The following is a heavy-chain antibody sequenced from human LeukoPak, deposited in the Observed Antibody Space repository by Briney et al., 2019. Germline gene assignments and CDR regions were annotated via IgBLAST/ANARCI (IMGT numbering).Heavy chain of an antibody. J-gene: IGHJ3*02. V-gene: IGHV4-59*08. CDR2: IYYSGST. CDR1: GGSISSYY. D-gene: IGHD6-13*01. Sequence: SETLSLTCTVSGGSISSYYWSWIRQPPGKGLEWIGNIYYSGSTNYNPSLKSRVTISVDTSKNQFSLKLSSVTAADTAVYYCARPRYSDEYDAFDIWGQGTMVTVSS. CDR3: ARPRYSDEYDAFDI.